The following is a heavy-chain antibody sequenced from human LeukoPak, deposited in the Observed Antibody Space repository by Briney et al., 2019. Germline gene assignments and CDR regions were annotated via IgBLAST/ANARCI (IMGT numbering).Heavy chain of an antibody. CDR1: GFTFSSYE. J-gene: IGHJ4*02. CDR3: ARLISYGPCEY. D-gene: IGHD3-16*01. V-gene: IGHV3-48*03. CDR2: ISSSGSTI. Sequence: QTGGSLRLSCAASGFTFSSYEMNWVRQAPGKGLEWVSYISSSGSTIYYADSVKGRFTISRDNSKNTLYLQMNSLRVDDTAVYYCARLISYGPCEYWGQGTLVTVSS.